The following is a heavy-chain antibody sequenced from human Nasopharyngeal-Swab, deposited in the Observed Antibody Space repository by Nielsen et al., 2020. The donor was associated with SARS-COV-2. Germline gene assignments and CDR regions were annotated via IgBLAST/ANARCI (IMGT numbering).Heavy chain of an antibody. D-gene: IGHD6-6*01. CDR1: GGSFSGYY. Sequence: LRLSCAVYGGSFSGYYWSWIRQPPGKGLEWIGEINHSGSTNYNPSLKSRVTISVDTSKNQFSLKLSSVTAADTAVYYCARGGIAARPDYFDYWGQGTLVTVSS. V-gene: IGHV4-34*01. CDR3: ARGGIAARPDYFDY. J-gene: IGHJ4*02. CDR2: INHSGST.